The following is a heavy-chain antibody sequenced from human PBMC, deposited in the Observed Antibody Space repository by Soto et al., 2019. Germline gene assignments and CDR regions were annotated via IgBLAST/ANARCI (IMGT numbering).Heavy chain of an antibody. D-gene: IGHD6-19*01. CDR3: ARANSSGWYSEYFQH. V-gene: IGHV1-69*13. J-gene: IGHJ1*01. CDR2: IIPILGTA. CDR1: GGTFSSYA. Sequence: SVKVSCKASGGTFSSYAISWVRQAPGQGLEWMGGIIPILGTANYAQKFQGRVTITADESTSTAYMELSSLRSEDTAVYYCARANSSGWYSEYFQHWGQGTLVTVSS.